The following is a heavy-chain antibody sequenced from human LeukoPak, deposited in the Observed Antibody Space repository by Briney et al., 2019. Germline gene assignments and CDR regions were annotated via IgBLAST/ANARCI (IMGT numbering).Heavy chain of an antibody. Sequence: GASVKVSCKASGYTFTNYGISWVRQAPGQGLEWMGWISVYNGNTNYAQKLQGRVTMTEDTSTDTAYMELSSLRSEDTAVYYCATEKIKPIDSSGYYSFDYWGQGTLVTVSS. CDR1: GYTFTNYG. J-gene: IGHJ4*02. V-gene: IGHV1-18*01. CDR3: ATEKIKPIDSSGYYSFDY. D-gene: IGHD3-22*01. CDR2: ISVYNGNT.